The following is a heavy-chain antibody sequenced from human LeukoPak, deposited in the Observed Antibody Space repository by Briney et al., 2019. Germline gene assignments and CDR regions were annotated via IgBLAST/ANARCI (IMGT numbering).Heavy chain of an antibody. CDR1: GGSFSGYY. CDR2: IYTSGST. Sequence: SETLSLTCAVYGGSFSGYYWSWIRQPPGKGLEWIGYIYTSGSTNYNPSLKSRVTISVDTSKNQFSLKLSSVTAADTAVYYCARHAGDYGDFGNWFDPWGQGTLVTVSS. D-gene: IGHD4-17*01. V-gene: IGHV4-4*09. CDR3: ARHAGDYGDFGNWFDP. J-gene: IGHJ5*02.